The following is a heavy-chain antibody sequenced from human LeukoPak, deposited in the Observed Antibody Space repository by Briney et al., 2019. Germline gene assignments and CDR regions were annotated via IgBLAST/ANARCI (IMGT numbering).Heavy chain of an antibody. CDR2: ISYDGSNK. CDR1: GFTFSSYA. Sequence: GGSLRLSCAASGFTFSSYAMHWVRLAPGKGLEWVAVISYDGSNKYYADSVKGRFTISRDNSKNSLYLQMNSLRAEDTAVYYCARDKVMVRGVIITTVEYYFDYWGQGTLVTVSS. CDR3: ARDKVMVRGVIITTVEYYFDY. J-gene: IGHJ4*02. V-gene: IGHV3-30*04. D-gene: IGHD3-10*01.